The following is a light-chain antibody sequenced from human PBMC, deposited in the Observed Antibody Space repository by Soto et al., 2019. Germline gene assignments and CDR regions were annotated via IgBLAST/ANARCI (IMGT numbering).Light chain of an antibody. CDR1: PSVSNS. CDR2: DAS. V-gene: IGKV3-11*01. CDR3: QQRNKWPPVT. Sequence: ESVLTQSPATLSLSPGERATLSCRASPSVSNSLAWYQHKPGQAPRRLIYDASNRATGVPTRFSGSGSGTDFTLTISSLEPDDFAVYYCQQRNKWPPVTFGGGTRVEIK. J-gene: IGKJ4*01.